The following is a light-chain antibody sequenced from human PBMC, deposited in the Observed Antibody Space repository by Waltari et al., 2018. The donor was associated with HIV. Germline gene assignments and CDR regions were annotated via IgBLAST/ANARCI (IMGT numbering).Light chain of an antibody. Sequence: DIVMTQSPVSLAVSLGERATINCKSNQSVLFSSNNKNYLAWYLQKPGQPPQLLIYWASTRESGVPDRFSGSGSGTDFTLTISSLQAEDVAVYYCQQYYSLPRNFGQGTKVEIK. CDR3: QQYYSLPRN. CDR2: WAS. J-gene: IGKJ1*01. CDR1: QSVLFSSNNKNY. V-gene: IGKV4-1*01.